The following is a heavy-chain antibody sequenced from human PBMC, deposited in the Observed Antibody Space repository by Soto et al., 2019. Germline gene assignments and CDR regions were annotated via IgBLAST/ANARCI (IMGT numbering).Heavy chain of an antibody. CDR1: GGSISSYY. J-gene: IGHJ4*02. V-gene: IGHV4-59*08. Sequence: PSETLSLTCTVSGGSISSYYWSWIRQPPGKGLEWIGYVYYSGSTNYNPSLKSRVTISVDTSKNQFSLKLSSVTAADTAVYYCARSRYSSSPIFDYWGQGTLVTVSS. CDR2: VYYSGST. D-gene: IGHD6-6*01. CDR3: ARSRYSSSPIFDY.